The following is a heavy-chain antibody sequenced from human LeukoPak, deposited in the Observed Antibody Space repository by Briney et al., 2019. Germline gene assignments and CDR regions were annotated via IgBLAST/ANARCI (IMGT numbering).Heavy chain of an antibody. V-gene: IGHV3-53*01. D-gene: IGHD7-27*01. J-gene: IGHJ4*02. CDR2: SNRGGPT. CDR3: VKGLGFILDY. Sequence: GGSLRLSCVDLGGRRIIKKKNWVRQAPGKGLDLVSISNRGGPTHYAASVRGRFTISRDNSKNTVYLQMNSLRAEDTAVYYCVKGLGFILDYWGQGILVTVSS. CDR1: GRRIIKK.